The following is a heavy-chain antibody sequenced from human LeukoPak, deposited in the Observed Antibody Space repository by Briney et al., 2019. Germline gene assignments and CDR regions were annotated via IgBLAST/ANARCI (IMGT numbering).Heavy chain of an antibody. CDR1: GGSISSGSYY. Sequence: SETLSLTCTVSGGSISSGSYYWSWIRQPPGNGLEWIGSIYYYSGSTYYNPSLKSRVTISLDTSKNQFSLRLSSVTAADTAVYYCASGSPFYGLDFWGQGTTVTVSS. J-gene: IGHJ6*02. CDR3: ASGSPFYGLDF. V-gene: IGHV4-39*07. CDR2: IYYYSGST. D-gene: IGHD6-25*01.